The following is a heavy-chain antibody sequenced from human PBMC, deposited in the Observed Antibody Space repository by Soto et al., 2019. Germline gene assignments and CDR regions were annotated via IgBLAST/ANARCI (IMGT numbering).Heavy chain of an antibody. CDR2: ISAYNRNT. Sequence: ASVKVSCKASGYTFTNYGIIWVRQAPGQGLEWMGWISAYNRNTNYAQKLQGRVTMTIDTSTSTAYMELRSLRSDDTAVYYCARDVSTGWYRGAFDIWGQGTMVTVSS. V-gene: IGHV1-18*01. J-gene: IGHJ3*02. D-gene: IGHD6-19*01. CDR3: ARDVSTGWYRGAFDI. CDR1: GYTFTNYG.